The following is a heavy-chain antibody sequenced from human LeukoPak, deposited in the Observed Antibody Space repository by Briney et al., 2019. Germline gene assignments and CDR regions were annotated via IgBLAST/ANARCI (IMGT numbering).Heavy chain of an antibody. J-gene: IGHJ1*01. CDR1: GGTFSSYA. D-gene: IGHD3-22*01. CDR3: ARGLGDYDSSGYYYDAYQTEYFQH. V-gene: IGHV1-69*13. CDR2: IIPIFGTA. Sequence: SVKVSCKASGGTFSSYAISWVRQAPGQGLEWMGGIIPIFGTANYAQKFQGRVTITADESTSTAYMELSGLRSEDTAVYYCARGLGDYDSSGYYYDAYQTEYFQHWGQGTLVTVSS.